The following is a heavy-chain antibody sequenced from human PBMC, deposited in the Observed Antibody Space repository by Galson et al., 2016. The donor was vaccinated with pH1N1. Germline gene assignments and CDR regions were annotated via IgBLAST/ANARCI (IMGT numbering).Heavy chain of an antibody. J-gene: IGHJ4*02. D-gene: IGHD3-10*01. CDR3: ARARKITRQTFWATADALRGGSGRFDY. V-gene: IGHV4-39*07. Sequence: ETLSLTCTVSGGSISTSNFYWGWIRQSPGKGLEWIGNIYYSGSTYYNPSLKSRVTISVATSKKQFSLNLNSVTAADTAVYYCARARKITRQTFWATADALRGGSGRFDYWGQGTLVTVSS. CDR1: GGSISTSNFY. CDR2: IYYSGST.